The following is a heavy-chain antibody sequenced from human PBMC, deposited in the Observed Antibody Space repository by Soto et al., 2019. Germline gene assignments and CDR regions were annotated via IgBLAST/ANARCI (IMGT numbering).Heavy chain of an antibody. CDR1: GGSISSGGYY. J-gene: IGHJ5*02. CDR2: IYYSGST. CDR3: ARKYSSSPSWFDP. D-gene: IGHD6-6*01. Sequence: QVQLQESGPGLVKPSQTLSLTCTVSGGSISSGGYYWSWIRQHPGKGLEWIGYIYYSGSTYYNPSLKSRVTISVDTSKNQCSLKLSSVTAADTAVYYCARKYSSSPSWFDPWGQGTLVTVSS. V-gene: IGHV4-31*03.